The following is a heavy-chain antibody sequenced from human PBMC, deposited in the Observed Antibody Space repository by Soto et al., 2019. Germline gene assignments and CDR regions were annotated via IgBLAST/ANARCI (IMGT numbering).Heavy chain of an antibody. D-gene: IGHD6-6*01. CDR1: GGTFSSYG. Sequence: QVQLVQSGAEVKKPGSSVKVSCKASGGTFSSYGITWVRQAPGQGLEWMGGIIPIFNTPDYARKFQGRVTIPADKSACTAYLELSSLRSEDTAVYYCATIAGRPENYYYGMDVWGQGTTVTVSS. V-gene: IGHV1-69*06. J-gene: IGHJ6*02. CDR3: ATIAGRPENYYYGMDV. CDR2: IIPIFNTP.